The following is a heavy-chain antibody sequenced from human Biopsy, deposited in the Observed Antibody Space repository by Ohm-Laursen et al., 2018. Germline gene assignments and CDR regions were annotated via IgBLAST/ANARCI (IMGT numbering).Heavy chain of an antibody. V-gene: IGHV4-59*08. CDR3: ARHPTHRIQQIDY. D-gene: IGHD5-18*01. J-gene: IGHJ4*02. CDR1: GGSLSSYS. Sequence: TLSLTWTVSGGSLSSYSWSWIRQPPGKGLEWIEYIYYSGSTNYNPSLKSRVTISVDTSKNQFSLRLSSVTAADTAVYYCARHPTHRIQQIDYWGQGTLVTVSS. CDR2: IYYSGST.